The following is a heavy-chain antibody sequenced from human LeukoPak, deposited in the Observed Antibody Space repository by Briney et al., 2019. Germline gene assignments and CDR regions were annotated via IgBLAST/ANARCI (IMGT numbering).Heavy chain of an antibody. CDR3: AKGEVSSGWPTPFDY. J-gene: IGHJ4*02. Sequence: GGSLRLSCAASGFTFSSYGMHWVRQAPGKGLEWVAVIWYDGSDKYYADSVKGRFTISRDNSKNTLYLQMNSLRAEDTAVYYCAKGEVSSGWPTPFDYWGQGTLVTVSS. CDR2: IWYDGSDK. D-gene: IGHD6-19*01. V-gene: IGHV3-33*06. CDR1: GFTFSSYG.